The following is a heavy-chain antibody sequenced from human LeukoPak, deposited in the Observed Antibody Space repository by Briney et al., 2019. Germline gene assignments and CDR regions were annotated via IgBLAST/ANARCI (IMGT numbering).Heavy chain of an antibody. CDR2: IYYSGST. V-gene: IGHV4-59*01. J-gene: IGHJ4*02. D-gene: IGHD3-9*01. CDR3: ARGLDDILTGYYLDY. CDR1: GGSISSYY. Sequence: SETLSLTCTVSGGSISSYYWSWIRQPPGKALGWIGYIYYSGSTNYNPSLKSRVTISVDTSKNQFSLKLSSVTAADTAVYYCARGLDDILTGYYLDYWGQGTLVTVSS.